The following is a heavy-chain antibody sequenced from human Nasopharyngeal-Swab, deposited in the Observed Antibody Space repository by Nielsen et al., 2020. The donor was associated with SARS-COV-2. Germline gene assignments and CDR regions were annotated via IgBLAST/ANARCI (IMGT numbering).Heavy chain of an antibody. V-gene: IGHV4-30-2*06. CDR3: ARATAVAGTDY. J-gene: IGHJ4*02. CDR2: IYHSGST. D-gene: IGHD6-19*01. Sequence: IRHSPGKGLEWIGYIYHSGSTYYNPSLKSRVTISVDRSKNQFSLKLSSVTAADTAVYYCARATAVAGTDYWGQGTLVTVSS.